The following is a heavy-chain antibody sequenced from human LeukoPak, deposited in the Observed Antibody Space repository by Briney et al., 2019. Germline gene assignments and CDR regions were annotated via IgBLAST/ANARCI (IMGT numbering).Heavy chain of an antibody. CDR2: IRYDGSNK. D-gene: IGHD4-23*01. CDR1: GFTFSTYS. J-gene: IGHJ4*02. V-gene: IGHV3-30*02. CDR3: AKDGNGGNYFDY. Sequence: GGSLRLSCAASGFTFSTYSMNWVRQAPGQGLEWVAFIRYDGSNKYYADSVKGRFTISRDNSKNTLYLQMDSLRAEDTAVYYCAKDGNGGNYFDYWGQGTLVTVSS.